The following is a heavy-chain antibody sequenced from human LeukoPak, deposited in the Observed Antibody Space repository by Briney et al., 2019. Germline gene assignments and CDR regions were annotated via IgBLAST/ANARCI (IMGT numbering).Heavy chain of an antibody. CDR1: GGSFSGYY. Sequence: SETLSLTCAVYGGSFSGYYWSWIRQPPGKGLEWIGEINHSGSTNYNPSLKSRVTISVDTSKNQFSLKLSSVTAADTAVYYCARKGATLFDYWGQGTLVTVSS. CDR3: ARKGATLFDY. D-gene: IGHD1-26*01. J-gene: IGHJ4*02. V-gene: IGHV4-34*01. CDR2: INHSGST.